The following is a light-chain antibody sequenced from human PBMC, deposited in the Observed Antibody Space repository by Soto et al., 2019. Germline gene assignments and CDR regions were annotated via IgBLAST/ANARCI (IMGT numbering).Light chain of an antibody. V-gene: IGKV1-5*01. CDR2: DAS. Sequence: IQITQPPSTLTASVGDRVTITCRASQSISSWLAWYQQKPGKAPKLLIYDASSLESGVPSRFSGSGSGTEFTLTISSLQHDDFATYYCQQYNSYSRTFGQGTKVDIK. J-gene: IGKJ1*01. CDR1: QSISSW. CDR3: QQYNSYSRT.